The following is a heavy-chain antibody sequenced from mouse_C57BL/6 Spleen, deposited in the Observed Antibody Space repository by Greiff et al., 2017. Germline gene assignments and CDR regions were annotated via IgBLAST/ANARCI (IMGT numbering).Heavy chain of an antibody. J-gene: IGHJ2*01. CDR1: GYTFTSYW. CDR2: IYPGSGST. CDR3: AKKDDYDRSYVDY. V-gene: IGHV1-55*01. Sequence: QVQLQQSGAELVKPGASVKMSCKASGYTFTSYWITWVKQRPGQGLEWIGDIYPGSGSTNYNEKFKSKATLTVDTSSSTAYMPLSSLTSEDATVYTCAKKDDYDRSYVDYWGQGTTLTVSS. D-gene: IGHD2-4*01.